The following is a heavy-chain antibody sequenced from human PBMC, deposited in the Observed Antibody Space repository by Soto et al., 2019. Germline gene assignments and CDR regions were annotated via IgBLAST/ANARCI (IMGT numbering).Heavy chain of an antibody. J-gene: IGHJ4*02. CDR1: GYTFTGYH. V-gene: IGHV1-2*02. CDR2: IQPNSGGT. Sequence: ASVKVSCKASGYTFTGYHLHWVRQAPGQGLEWMGWIQPNSGGTSYAQKFQGRVTMTRDTPISTAYMELSRLRSDDTAIYFCAKDQWGGVTSLDCWGQGTLVTVSS. D-gene: IGHD1-26*01. CDR3: AKDQWGGVTSLDC.